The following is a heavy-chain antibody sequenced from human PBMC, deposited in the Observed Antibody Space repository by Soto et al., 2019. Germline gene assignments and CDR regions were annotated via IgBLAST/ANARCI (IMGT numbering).Heavy chain of an antibody. CDR3: ARGNLDV. Sequence: QVQVVESGGGVVQPGTSLRLSCAASAFTLSKFVMHWVRQAPGRGLEWVAVTSNDGSNTFYADSVKGRFTNSRDNSKNTVYLQMNSLRTEDTAVYYCARGNLDVWGQGTTVTVSS. V-gene: IGHV3-30-3*01. CDR2: TSNDGSNT. D-gene: IGHD1-7*01. CDR1: AFTLSKFV. J-gene: IGHJ6*02.